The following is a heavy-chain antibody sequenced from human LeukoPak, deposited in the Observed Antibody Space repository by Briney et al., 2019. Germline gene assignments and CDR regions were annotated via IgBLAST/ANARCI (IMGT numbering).Heavy chain of an antibody. D-gene: IGHD3-22*01. CDR1: SGSISSSSYY. V-gene: IGHV4-39*07. J-gene: IGHJ3*02. CDR3: ARDPPYYDSSGRDDAFDI. Sequence: PSETLSLTCTVSSGSISSSSYYWGWIRQPPGKGLEWIGSIYYSGSTYYNPSLKSRVTISVDTSKNQFSLKLSSVTAADTAVYYCARDPPYYDSSGRDDAFDIWGQGTMVTVSS. CDR2: IYYSGST.